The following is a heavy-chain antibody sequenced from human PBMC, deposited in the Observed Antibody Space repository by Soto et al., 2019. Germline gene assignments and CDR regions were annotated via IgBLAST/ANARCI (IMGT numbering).Heavy chain of an antibody. V-gene: IGHV3-21*01. CDR2: ISSSSSYI. CDR1: GFTFSSYS. J-gene: IGHJ6*02. D-gene: IGHD2-2*01. CDR3: AREYCSSTSCYADYYYYGMDV. Sequence: EVQLVESGGGLVKPGGSLRLSCAASGFTFSSYSMNWVRQAPGKGLEWVSSISSSSSYIYYADSVKGRFTISRDNANNSLYLQMNSLRAEDTAVYYCAREYCSSTSCYADYYYYGMDVWGQGTTVTVSS.